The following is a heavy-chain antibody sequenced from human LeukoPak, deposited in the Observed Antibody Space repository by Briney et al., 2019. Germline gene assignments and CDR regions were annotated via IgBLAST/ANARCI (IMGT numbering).Heavy chain of an antibody. CDR1: GFTFSSSW. J-gene: IGHJ5*02. V-gene: IGHV3-74*01. Sequence: GGSLRLFCAASGFTFSSSWMHWVRQTPGEGLVWVSRINSDGTTINYADSVEGRFTIFRDNAKNTLYLQMNSLRAEDTALYYCARAGYYYFDPWGQGTLVTVSS. D-gene: IGHD3-10*01. CDR3: ARAGYYYFDP. CDR2: INSDGTTI.